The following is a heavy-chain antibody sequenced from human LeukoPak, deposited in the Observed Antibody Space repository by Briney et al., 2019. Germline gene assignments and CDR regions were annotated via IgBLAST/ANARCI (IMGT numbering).Heavy chain of an antibody. CDR2: ITGSGGST. CDR1: GFTFSIYA. CDR3: ATLPRGPTGYVGYGGEDY. D-gene: IGHD5-12*01. V-gene: IGHV3-23*01. Sequence: RGSLRLSCAASGFTFSIYAMTWVRQAPGKGLQWVSAITGSGGSTYYAESVKGRFTMSRDNSKNTLYLRMNGLRAEDTAVYYCATLPRGPTGYVGYGGEDYWGQGTLVTVSS. J-gene: IGHJ4*02.